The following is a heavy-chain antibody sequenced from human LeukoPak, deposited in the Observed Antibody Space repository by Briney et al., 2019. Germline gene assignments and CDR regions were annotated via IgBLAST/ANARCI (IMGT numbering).Heavy chain of an antibody. V-gene: IGHV3-7*04. Sequence: GSLRLSCAASGFSIRSFWMSWVRQAPGKGLEWVASIKEDGSDKYYVESVKGRFTISRENARNSLYLQMNSLRAEDTAVYYCARVLWFGGIYYFDYWGQGTLVTVSS. CDR1: GFSIRSFW. CDR3: ARVLWFGGIYYFDY. CDR2: IKEDGSDK. J-gene: IGHJ4*02. D-gene: IGHD3-10*01.